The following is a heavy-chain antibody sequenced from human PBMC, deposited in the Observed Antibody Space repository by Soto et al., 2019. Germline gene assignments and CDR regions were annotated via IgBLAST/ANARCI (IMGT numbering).Heavy chain of an antibody. CDR2: ISAYNGNT. Sequence: QVQLVQSGAEVKKPGASVKVSCKASGYTFTSYGISWVRQAPGQGLEWMGWISAYNGNTNYAQKLQGRVTMTTDTSTSPAYMELRSLRSDDTAVYYCESSLLVGYGLEGESDWGQGTLVTVSS. V-gene: IGHV1-18*01. CDR3: ESSLLVGYGLEGESD. D-gene: IGHD5-18*01. J-gene: IGHJ4*02. CDR1: GYTFTSYG.